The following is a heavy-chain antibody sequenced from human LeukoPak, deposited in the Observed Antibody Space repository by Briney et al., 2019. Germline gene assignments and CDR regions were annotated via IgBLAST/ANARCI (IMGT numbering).Heavy chain of an antibody. CDR3: ARGYDSSGYYYVGFDY. Sequence: ASETLSLTCAVYGGSFSGYYWSWIRQPPGKGREWIGEINHGGSTNYNPSLKSRVNISVDTSKHQFSLKLSSVTAADTAVYYCARGYDSSGYYYVGFDYWGQGTLVTVSS. CDR2: INHGGST. J-gene: IGHJ4*02. D-gene: IGHD3-22*01. V-gene: IGHV4-34*01. CDR1: GGSFSGYY.